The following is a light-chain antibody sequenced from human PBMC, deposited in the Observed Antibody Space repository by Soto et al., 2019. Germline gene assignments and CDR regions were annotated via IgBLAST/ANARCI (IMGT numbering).Light chain of an antibody. CDR1: QGISSY. CDR2: AAS. V-gene: IGKV1-8*01. J-gene: IGKJ1*01. CDR3: QQYNSYSPT. Sequence: AIRMTQSPSSFSASTGDRVTITCRASQGISSYLAWYQQKPGKAPKLLIYAASTLQSGVPSRFSGSGSGTDFTLTISCLQSDDFATYYCQQYNSYSPTFGQGTKVDI.